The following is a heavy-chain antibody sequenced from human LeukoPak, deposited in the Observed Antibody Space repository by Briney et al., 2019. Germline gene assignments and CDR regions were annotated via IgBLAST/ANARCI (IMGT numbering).Heavy chain of an antibody. D-gene: IGHD1-26*01. J-gene: IGHJ4*02. V-gene: IGHV3-48*03. CDR3: ARMSGSYGIDY. CDR1: GFTFSRYE. CDR2: ISSSSGII. Sequence: GGSLRLSCAASGFTFSRYEMNWVRQAPGKGLEWTSYISSSSGIIYYADSVKGRFTISRDNARNSLYMEMSGLRAEDTAVYYCARMSGSYGIDYWGQGTLVTVSS.